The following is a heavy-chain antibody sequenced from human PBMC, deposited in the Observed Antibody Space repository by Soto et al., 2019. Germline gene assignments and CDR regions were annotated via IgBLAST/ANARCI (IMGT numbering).Heavy chain of an antibody. CDR2: IMPVFHTT. Sequence: QVQLVQSGAEVKKPGSSVKVSCKASGGTFNNFAFTWVRQAPGQGLEWLGGIMPVFHTTNIAQTFQDRITVIADDFTKTVYMEMTSLRFDDTAVYYCATATISPVSATLYHYGMDVWGQGTTVTVSS. J-gene: IGHJ6*02. D-gene: IGHD6-25*01. CDR3: ATATISPVSATLYHYGMDV. V-gene: IGHV1-69*01. CDR1: GGTFNNFA.